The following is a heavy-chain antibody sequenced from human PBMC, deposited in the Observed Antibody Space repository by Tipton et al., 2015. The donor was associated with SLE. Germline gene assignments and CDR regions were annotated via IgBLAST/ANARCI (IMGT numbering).Heavy chain of an antibody. CDR2: IYTSGNT. CDR1: GGSISGYF. V-gene: IGHV4-4*07. Sequence: TLSLTCNVSGGSISGYFWSWIRQPAGKGLEWIGRIYTSGNTNYNPSLKSRLTMSLDTSKNQFSLILSSVTAADTAVYYCARGANWGSRDFQYWGQGTLVTVSS. J-gene: IGHJ4*02. D-gene: IGHD7-27*01. CDR3: ARGANWGSRDFQY.